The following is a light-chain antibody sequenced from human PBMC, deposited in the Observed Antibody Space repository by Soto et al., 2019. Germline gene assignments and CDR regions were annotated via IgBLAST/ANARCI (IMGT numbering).Light chain of an antibody. CDR2: RAS. V-gene: IGKV1-5*03. J-gene: IGKJ1*01. Sequence: DIQMTQSPSTLSASVGDRVTITCRASQSVSDSSAWYQQKPGKAPNLLIYRASSLESGVPSRFSGSGSGTEFILTISSLQPDDFATYYCQQYNSYWTFGQGTKVDVK. CDR3: QQYNSYWT. CDR1: QSVSDS.